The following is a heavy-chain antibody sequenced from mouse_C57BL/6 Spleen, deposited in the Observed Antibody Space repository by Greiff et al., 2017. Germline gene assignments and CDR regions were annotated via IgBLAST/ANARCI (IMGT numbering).Heavy chain of an antibody. CDR2: IRSKSNNYAT. CDR3: VRQLVAMDY. V-gene: IGHV10-1*01. Sequence: EVQRVESGGGLVQPKGSLKLSCAASGFSFNTYAMNWVRQAPGKGLEWVARIRSKSNNYATYYADSVKDRFTISRDDSESMLYLQMNNLKTDDTAMYYCVRQLVAMDYWGQGTSVTFSS. J-gene: IGHJ4*01. CDR1: GFSFNTYA. D-gene: IGHD1-1*02.